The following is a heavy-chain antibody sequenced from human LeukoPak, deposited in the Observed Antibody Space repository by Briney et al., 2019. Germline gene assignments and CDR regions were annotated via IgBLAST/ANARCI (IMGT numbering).Heavy chain of an antibody. J-gene: IGHJ4*02. CDR3: ARDKGGYDGTGVDY. Sequence: SVKVSCKASGGTFSSYAISWVRQAPGQGLEWMGGTIPIFGTANYAQKFQGRVTMTEDTSTDTAYMELSSLRSEDTAVYYCARDKGGYDGTGVDYWGQGTLVTVSS. CDR1: GGTFSSYA. D-gene: IGHD5-12*01. V-gene: IGHV1-69*06. CDR2: TIPIFGTA.